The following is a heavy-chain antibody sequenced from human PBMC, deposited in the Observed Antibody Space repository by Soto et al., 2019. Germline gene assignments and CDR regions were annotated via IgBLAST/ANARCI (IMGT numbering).Heavy chain of an antibody. CDR3: ARVGSNSCYMCYYYGMDV. CDR2: IYYSGST. D-gene: IGHD2-2*02. J-gene: IGHJ6*02. Sequence: SETLSLTCTVSGGSISTGDYYWNWIRQPPWKGLEWIGYIYYSGSTYYNPSLKSRVTISADTSKNQFSLNLRSLTAADTAVYYCARVGSNSCYMCYYYGMDVWGQGXTVTVSS. CDR1: GGSISTGDYY. V-gene: IGHV4-30-4*01.